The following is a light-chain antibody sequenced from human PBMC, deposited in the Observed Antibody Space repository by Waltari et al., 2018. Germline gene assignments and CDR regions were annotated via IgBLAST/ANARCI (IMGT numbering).Light chain of an antibody. Sequence: DIQMTQSPSSLSTSVGDRVTITCRASQTITNWLARYQQKPGKAPKLLIYKASTLESGVPSRFSGSGSGTEFTLTISSLQPGDFATYYCQQFNSFPWTFGHGTTVEIK. V-gene: IGKV1-5*03. CDR2: KAS. CDR3: QQFNSFPWT. CDR1: QTITNW. J-gene: IGKJ1*01.